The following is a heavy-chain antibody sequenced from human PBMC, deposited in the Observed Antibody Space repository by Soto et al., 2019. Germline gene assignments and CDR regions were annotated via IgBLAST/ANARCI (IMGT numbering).Heavy chain of an antibody. CDR2: ISGSGGST. J-gene: IGHJ4*02. V-gene: IGHV3-23*01. CDR3: VMGGGSGASCYANEDHGYFDY. D-gene: IGHD2-2*01. CDR1: GFTFSSHD. Sequence: EVQVLESGGDLVHPGGSLRLSCAASGFTFSSHDMSWVRQAPGKGLEWVSTISGSGGSTYYADSVKGRSTISRDNSKNTLLLQANSLRAEDTATYYCVMGGGSGASCYANEDHGYFDYWGQGTVVTVAA.